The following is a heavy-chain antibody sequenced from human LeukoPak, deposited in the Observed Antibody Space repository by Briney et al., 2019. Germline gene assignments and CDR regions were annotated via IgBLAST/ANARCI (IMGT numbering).Heavy chain of an antibody. J-gene: IGHJ3*02. CDR1: GFTFISYG. V-gene: IGHV3-33*06. D-gene: IGHD6-13*01. CDR2: IWYDGSNK. Sequence: GRSLRLSCAASGFTFISYGMHWVRQAPGMGLEWVAVIWYDGSNKYYADSVKGRFTISIDNSKNTLYLQMNSLRAEDTAVYYCAKDHLGFAAAGFDAFYIWGQGTMVTVSS. CDR3: AKDHLGFAAAGFDAFYI.